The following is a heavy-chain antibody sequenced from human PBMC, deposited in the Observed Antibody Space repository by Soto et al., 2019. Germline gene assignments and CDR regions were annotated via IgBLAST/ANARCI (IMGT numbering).Heavy chain of an antibody. D-gene: IGHD6-19*01. J-gene: IGHJ5*02. CDR3: ARGPQSTGWRGKWFDP. CDR2: IVTYNGNT. Sequence: QVQLVQSGGELKKPGDSLKFSCKASGYTFSNFRVSWVRQAPGQRLEWMGWIVTYNGNTNSAQKFQDRLTMTTDTSTTTAYMELRSLTYDDTAVYYCARGPQSTGWRGKWFDPWGQGTLVTVSS. V-gene: IGHV1-18*01. CDR1: GYTFSNFR.